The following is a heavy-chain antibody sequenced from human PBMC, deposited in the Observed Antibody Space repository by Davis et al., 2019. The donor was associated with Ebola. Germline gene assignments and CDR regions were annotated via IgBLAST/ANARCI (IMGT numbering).Heavy chain of an antibody. V-gene: IGHV3-74*01. D-gene: IGHD7-27*01. CDR3: ARDRLLGYYFDY. CDR2: INSDGSST. J-gene: IGHJ4*02. Sequence: HTGGSLRLSCAASGFTFSSYWMHWVRQAPGKGLVWVSRINSDGSSTSYADSVKGRFTISRDNSKNTLYLQMNSLRAEDTAVYYCARDRLLGYYFDYWGQGTLVTVSS. CDR1: GFTFSSYW.